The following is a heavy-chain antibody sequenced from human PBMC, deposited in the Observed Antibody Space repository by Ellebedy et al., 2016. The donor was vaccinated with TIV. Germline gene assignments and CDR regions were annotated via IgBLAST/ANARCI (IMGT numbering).Heavy chain of an antibody. CDR1: GYTFTSYG. Sequence: AASVKVSCKASGYTFTSYGISWVRHAPGQGLEWMGWINPNSGVPHYAQKFQGRVTMTRDTSISTASMELSRLTCDDTAVYYCAREFLHSVPYWFDPWGQGTLVTVSS. J-gene: IGHJ5*02. D-gene: IGHD5/OR15-5a*01. CDR2: INPNSGVP. V-gene: IGHV1-2*02. CDR3: AREFLHSVPYWFDP.